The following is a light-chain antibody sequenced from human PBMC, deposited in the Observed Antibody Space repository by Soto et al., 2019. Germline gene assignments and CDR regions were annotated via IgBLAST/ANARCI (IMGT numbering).Light chain of an antibody. Sequence: QSVLTQPPSASGSPGQSVAISCTGTSSDVGGYNYVSWYQQHPGKAPKLMIYEVNKRPSGVPDRFSGSKSGNTAYLTVYGLQAQHEDAYHCSSSAGSSNVFGTRTKVTV. J-gene: IGLJ1*01. CDR1: SSDVGGYNY. CDR3: SSSAGSSNV. CDR2: EVN. V-gene: IGLV2-8*01.